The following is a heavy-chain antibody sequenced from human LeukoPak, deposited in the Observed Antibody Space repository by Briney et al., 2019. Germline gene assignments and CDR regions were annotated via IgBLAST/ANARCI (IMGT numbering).Heavy chain of an antibody. CDR3: LRAKDGLRYFDWSNPFDY. J-gene: IGHJ4*02. V-gene: IGHV4-59*08. CDR1: GCSISSYY. D-gene: IGHD3-9*01. CDR2: IYDSGST. Sequence: SDTLTLTCTVSGCSISSYYLSWIRQPPGKGLEWIADIYDSGSTNYNPSFKSRVTISVATSKNQFSLNLRSVTPADTAVYFFLRAKDGLRYFDWSNPFDYWGQGTLVTVSS.